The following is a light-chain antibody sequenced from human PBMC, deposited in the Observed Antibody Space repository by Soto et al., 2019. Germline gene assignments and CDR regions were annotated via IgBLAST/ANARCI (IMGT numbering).Light chain of an antibody. CDR1: QDISTA. J-gene: IGKJ4*01. CDR2: AAS. Sequence: IQLTQSPSSLSASVGDRVTIPCRASQDISTALVWYQQKPGRAPELLIYAASTLQSGVPSRFSGSGSGTDFSLTISSLQPEDFATYYCQQLNSYPLTFGGGT. V-gene: IGKV1-9*01. CDR3: QQLNSYPLT.